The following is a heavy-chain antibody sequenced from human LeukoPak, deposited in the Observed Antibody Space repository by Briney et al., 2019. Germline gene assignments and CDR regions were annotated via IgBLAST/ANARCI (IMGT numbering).Heavy chain of an antibody. CDR3: ARDYYDSSANPVGFDP. J-gene: IGHJ5*02. V-gene: IGHV1-69*04. Sequence: GASVKVSCKASGYTFTSYYMHWVRQAPGQGLEWMGRTIPILGIANYAQKFQGRVTITADKSTSTAYMELSSLRSEDTAVYYCARDYYDSSANPVGFDPWGQGTLVTVSS. CDR2: TIPILGIA. CDR1: GYTFTSYY. D-gene: IGHD3-22*01.